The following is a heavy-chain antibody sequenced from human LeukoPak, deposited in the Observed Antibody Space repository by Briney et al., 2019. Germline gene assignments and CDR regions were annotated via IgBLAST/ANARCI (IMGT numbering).Heavy chain of an antibody. CDR3: ARDLIFGVVITSLSYYGMDV. CDR1: GFTFSSYN. V-gene: IGHV3-66*01. D-gene: IGHD3-3*01. J-gene: IGHJ6*02. Sequence: PGGSLRLSCAASGFTFSSYNMNWVRQAPGKGLEWVSVIYSGGSTYYADSVKGRFTISRDNSKNTLYLQMNSLRAEDTAVYYCARDLIFGVVITSLSYYGMDVWGQGTTVTVSS. CDR2: IYSGGST.